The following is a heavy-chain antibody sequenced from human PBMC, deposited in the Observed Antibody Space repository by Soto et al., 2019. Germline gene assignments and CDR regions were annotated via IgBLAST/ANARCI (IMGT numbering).Heavy chain of an antibody. CDR1: GFTFSNYG. V-gene: IGHV3-33*01. J-gene: IGHJ4*02. D-gene: IGHD1-26*01. Sequence: PGGSLRLSCAASGFTFSNYGMHWVRQAPGKGLEWLAVIWYDGSDKYYADSVKGRFTISRDNSKNTLYLQMNSLRPEDTAVYYCAHGRLSYYFDYWGQGTLVTVSS. CDR3: AHGRLSYYFDY. CDR2: IWYDGSDK.